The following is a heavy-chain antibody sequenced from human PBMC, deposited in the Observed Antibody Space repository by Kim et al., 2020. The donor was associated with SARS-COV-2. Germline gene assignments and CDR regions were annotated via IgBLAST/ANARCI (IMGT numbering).Heavy chain of an antibody. Sequence: GSLRLSCAASGFTFSRYWMHWVRQAPGKGLVWVAGIERDGTKISYADSVKGRFTISRDNAKSTLYLQMNSLRAEDTAVYYCPRGYYYGIDVWGQGTTVT. CDR1: GFTFSRYW. D-gene: IGHD3-16*01. CDR3: PRGYYYGIDV. J-gene: IGHJ6*02. V-gene: IGHV3-74*01. CDR2: IERDGTKI.